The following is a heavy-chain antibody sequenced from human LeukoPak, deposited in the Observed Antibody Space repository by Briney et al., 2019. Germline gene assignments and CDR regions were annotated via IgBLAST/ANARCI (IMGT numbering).Heavy chain of an antibody. D-gene: IGHD6-6*01. Sequence: GASVKVSCKASGYTFTGYYMHWVRQAPGQGLEWMGWINPNSGGTNYAQKCQGRITMTRDTSISTAYMELSRLRSDDTAVYYCARVDIAARVPDYWGQGTLVTVSS. CDR2: INPNSGGT. J-gene: IGHJ4*02. CDR1: GYTFTGYY. CDR3: ARVDIAARVPDY. V-gene: IGHV1-2*02.